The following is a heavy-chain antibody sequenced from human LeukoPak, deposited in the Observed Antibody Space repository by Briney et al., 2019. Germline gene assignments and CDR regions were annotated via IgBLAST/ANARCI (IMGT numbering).Heavy chain of an antibody. Sequence: ASVKVSCKVSGYTLTELSMHWVRQAPGKGLEWMGGFDPEDGETIYAQKFQGRVTMTEDTSTDTAYMELSSLRSEDTAVYYCATYYYDTSGYSTDFAFVDYWGQGTRITVSS. V-gene: IGHV1-24*01. CDR1: GYTLTELS. CDR2: FDPEDGET. D-gene: IGHD3-22*01. CDR3: ATYYYDTSGYSTDFAFVDY. J-gene: IGHJ4*02.